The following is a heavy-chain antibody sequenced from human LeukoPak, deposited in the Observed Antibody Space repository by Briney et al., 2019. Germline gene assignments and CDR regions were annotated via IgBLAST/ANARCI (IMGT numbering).Heavy chain of an antibody. J-gene: IGHJ3*02. Sequence: GGSLRLSCAASGFTFSNYDMHWVRQATGKGLEWVSAIGTDSDTYYPGSVKGRFTISRDNSKNTLYLQMNSLRAEDTAVYYCAKSSGRYSYDARFDAFDIWGQGTMVTVSS. D-gene: IGHD5-18*01. CDR3: AKSSGRYSYDARFDAFDI. CDR2: IGTDSDT. CDR1: GFTFSNYD. V-gene: IGHV3-13*04.